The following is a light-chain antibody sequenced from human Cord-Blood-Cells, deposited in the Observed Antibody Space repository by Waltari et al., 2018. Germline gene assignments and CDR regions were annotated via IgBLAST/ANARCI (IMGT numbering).Light chain of an antibody. V-gene: IGLV3-19*01. CDR1: SLRSHS. J-gene: IGLJ1*01. CDR2: GKN. CDR3: NSRDSSGNHYV. Sequence: SSELTLDPAVSVALGQTVRITCHGDSLRSHSASWYQQQPGQAHELVIYGKNNRPSGIPDRFSDSSSGNTASLTITAAQAEDEADYYCNSRDSSGNHYVFGTGTKVTVL.